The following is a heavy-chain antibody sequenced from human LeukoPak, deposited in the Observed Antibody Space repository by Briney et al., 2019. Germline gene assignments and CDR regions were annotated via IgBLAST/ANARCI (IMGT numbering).Heavy chain of an antibody. CDR2: IKYDGSEE. Sequence: GGSLRLSCVASGFTFSSSWMNWVRQAPGKGLEWVANIKYDGSEEYYVDSVKGRFTISRDNAQSSLYLQMNNLRAEDTAVYYCARDVYRSFDYWGQGTLVTVSS. CDR3: ARDVYRSFDY. V-gene: IGHV3-7*01. J-gene: IGHJ4*02. D-gene: IGHD5/OR15-5a*01. CDR1: GFTFSSSW.